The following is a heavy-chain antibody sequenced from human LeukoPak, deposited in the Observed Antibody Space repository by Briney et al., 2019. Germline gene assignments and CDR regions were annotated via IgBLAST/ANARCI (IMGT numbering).Heavy chain of an antibody. J-gene: IGHJ4*02. V-gene: IGHV5-10-1*01. Sequence: GASLLISCGGSGYSFTTYWINWVRQLPGKGLEWMGRIDPGDSYTNYSPSFQGHVTISADKSISTAYLQWSSLKASDTAMYFCARPSSSGTYSDYWGQGTLVTVSS. D-gene: IGHD3-22*01. CDR2: IDPGDSYT. CDR3: ARPSSSGTYSDY. CDR1: GYSFTTYW.